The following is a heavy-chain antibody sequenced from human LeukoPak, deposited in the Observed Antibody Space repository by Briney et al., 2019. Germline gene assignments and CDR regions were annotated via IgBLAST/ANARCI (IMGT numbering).Heavy chain of an antibody. CDR2: ISRSGDST. D-gene: IGHD5-12*01. J-gene: IGHJ4*02. Sequence: GGSRRLSCEASGFTFSSYAMSWVRQAPGKGLEWVSSISRSGDSTSYSDSVKGRLSISRDNSKNTVSLQVNSLRAEDTAVYYCARYSGIVTTTPTVFDFWGQGALVTVSS. CDR1: GFTFSSYA. CDR3: ARYSGIVTTTPTVFDF. V-gene: IGHV3-23*01.